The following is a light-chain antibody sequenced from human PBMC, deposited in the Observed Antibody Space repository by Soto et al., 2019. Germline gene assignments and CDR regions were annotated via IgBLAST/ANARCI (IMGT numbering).Light chain of an antibody. Sequence: DIQMTQSPSTLSASVGDRVTIACRASQSIDSWLAWYQQKPGKAPKFLIYDASDLESGVPSRFSGSGSGTEFTLTFSSLQPDDFATYYCQQYRGKPFTFGQGTKVEIK. CDR2: DAS. J-gene: IGKJ2*01. CDR1: QSIDSW. V-gene: IGKV1-5*01. CDR3: QQYRGKPFT.